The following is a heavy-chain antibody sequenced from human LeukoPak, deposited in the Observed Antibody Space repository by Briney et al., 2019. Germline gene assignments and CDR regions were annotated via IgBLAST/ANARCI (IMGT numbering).Heavy chain of an antibody. Sequence: SETLSLTCTVSGGSISGYYWSWIRQPPGKGLEWIGYISDTGTTNYNPSLKSRVTISVDASKNQFSLKLTSVTAADTAVYYCARQSFAPFQVGPEAPIESWGQGTLVIVSS. V-gene: IGHV4-59*08. CDR3: ARQSFAPFQVGPEAPIES. CDR1: GGSISGYY. CDR2: ISDTGTT. J-gene: IGHJ4*02. D-gene: IGHD1-26*01.